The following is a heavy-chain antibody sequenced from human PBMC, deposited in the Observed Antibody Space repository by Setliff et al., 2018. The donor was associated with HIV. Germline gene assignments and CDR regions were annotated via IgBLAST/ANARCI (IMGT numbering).Heavy chain of an antibody. D-gene: IGHD2-8*01. V-gene: IGHV4-39*07. CDR2: IYYSGRT. CDR1: RGSISSTSHY. CDR3: AGEIAPAARLPNVGGPPPPGYYHYMDV. Sequence: SETLSLTCIVSRGSISSTSHYWGWVRQSPGRRLEWIGSIYYSGRTYYNPSLKSRVTMSVDTSTNQFSLDLTSVTAADTAVYFCAGEIAPAARLPNVGGPPPPGYYHYMDVWGKGTAVTVSS. J-gene: IGHJ6*03.